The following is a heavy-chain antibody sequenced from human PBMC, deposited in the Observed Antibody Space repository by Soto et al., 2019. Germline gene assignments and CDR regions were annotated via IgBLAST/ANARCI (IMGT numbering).Heavy chain of an antibody. V-gene: IGHV4-59*01. Sequence: PSETLSLTCRVSGGSMSGYYWSWIRQAPGKGLEWIGYVYYTGSTSYNPSLQSRVTISVDTSNKQFSLSLRLVTAADTAVYFCARSIAVPSSHIDHWGQGSRVTVSS. J-gene: IGHJ5*02. CDR1: GGSMSGYY. CDR3: ARSIAVPSSHIDH. CDR2: VYYTGST. D-gene: IGHD6-6*01.